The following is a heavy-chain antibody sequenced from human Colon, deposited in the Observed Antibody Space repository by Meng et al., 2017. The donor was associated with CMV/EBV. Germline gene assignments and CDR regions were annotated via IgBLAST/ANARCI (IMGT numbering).Heavy chain of an antibody. Sequence: GSLRLSCAASGFTFSTFWMHWVRQAPGKGLVWVSRINSDDSSTNYADSVKGRFTISRDSAKNTLYLQMNSLRAEDTAVYYCARDRGGNYYGGFDYWGQGTLVTVSS. D-gene: IGHD1-26*01. CDR3: ARDRGGNYYGGFDY. J-gene: IGHJ4*02. V-gene: IGHV3-74*01. CDR1: GFTFSTFW. CDR2: INSDDSST.